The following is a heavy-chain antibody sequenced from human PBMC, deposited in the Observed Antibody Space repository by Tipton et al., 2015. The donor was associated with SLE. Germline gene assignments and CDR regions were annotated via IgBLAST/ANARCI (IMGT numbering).Heavy chain of an antibody. CDR2: IYTSGST. Sequence: TLSLTCTVSGGSFTSGTYYWSWIRQPAGKGLEWIGRIYTSGSTNYNPSLKSRVTISVDTSKNQFSLKLSSVTAADTAVYYCAGTKLRYFDWPYNWFDPWGQGTLVTVSS. J-gene: IGHJ5*02. CDR1: GGSFTSGTYY. CDR3: AGTKLRYFDWPYNWFDP. D-gene: IGHD3-9*01. V-gene: IGHV4-61*02.